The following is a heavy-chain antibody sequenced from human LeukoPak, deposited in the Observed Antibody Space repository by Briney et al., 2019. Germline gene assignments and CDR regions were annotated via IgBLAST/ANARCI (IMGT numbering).Heavy chain of an antibody. V-gene: IGHV3-53*01. CDR1: GFTVSSNY. J-gene: IGHJ4*02. CDR2: IYSGGST. D-gene: IGHD3-10*01. Sequence: GGSLRLSCAASGFTVSSNYMSWVRQAPGKGLEWVSVIYSGGSTYYADSVKGRFTISRDNSKNTLYLQMNSLRAEDTAVYYCARVPYYYGPIDYWGQGTLVTVSS. CDR3: ARVPYYYGPIDY.